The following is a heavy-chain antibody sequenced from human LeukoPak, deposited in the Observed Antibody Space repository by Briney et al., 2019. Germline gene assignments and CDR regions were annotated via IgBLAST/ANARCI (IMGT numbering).Heavy chain of an antibody. Sequence: SETLSLTCAVYGDSFSGYFWSWIRQPPGKGLEWIGEINHSGSTNSNPSLKSRVSISVDTSTRQFSLKLSSVTAADTAVYYCASSIAAAAIDYWGQGTLVTVSS. CDR3: ASSIAAAAIDY. CDR1: GDSFSGYF. D-gene: IGHD6-13*01. J-gene: IGHJ4*02. V-gene: IGHV4-34*01. CDR2: INHSGST.